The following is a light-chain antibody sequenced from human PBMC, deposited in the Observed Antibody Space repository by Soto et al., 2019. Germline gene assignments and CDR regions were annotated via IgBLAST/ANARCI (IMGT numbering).Light chain of an antibody. J-gene: IGKJ2*01. CDR1: QTASRN. CDR3: QEYNRWPPEFI. V-gene: IGKV3-15*01. Sequence: ELVLTQSPASLSASPGETVTLSCRAPQTASRNLAWYQHKPGQAPRLLIFGASTRATGLPARFSGSGSGTKFTLTISSLQSEDSSIYYCQEYNRWPPEFIFGQGTRLEIK. CDR2: GAS.